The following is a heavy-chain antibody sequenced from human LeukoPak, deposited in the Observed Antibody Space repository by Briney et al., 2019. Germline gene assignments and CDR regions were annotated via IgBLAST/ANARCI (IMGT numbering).Heavy chain of an antibody. V-gene: IGHV1-2*02. CDR1: RYTLTRYY. CDR3: ARSEQFPYYMDV. J-gene: IGHJ6*03. Sequence: GSVEVSFKGSRYTLTRYYIDLGRQAPRQRAEWMGWIYPNSGGTNYAQKFQGRVTMTRDTSISTAYMELSRLRSDDTAVYYCARSEQFPYYMDVWGKGTTVTVSS. CDR2: IYPNSGGT. D-gene: IGHD6-19*01.